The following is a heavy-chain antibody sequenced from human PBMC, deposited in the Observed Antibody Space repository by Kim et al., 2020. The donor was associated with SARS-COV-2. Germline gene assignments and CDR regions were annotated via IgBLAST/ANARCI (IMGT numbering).Heavy chain of an antibody. CDR3: ARIGAHCGGDCLDY. J-gene: IGHJ4*02. Sequence: SPSFQGHVTISADKSISTAYLQWSSLKASDTAMYYCARIGAHCGGDCLDYWGQGTLVTVSS. D-gene: IGHD2-21*01. V-gene: IGHV5-10-1*01.